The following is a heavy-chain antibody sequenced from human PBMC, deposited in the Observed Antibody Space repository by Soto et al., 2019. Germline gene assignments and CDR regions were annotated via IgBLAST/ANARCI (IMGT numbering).Heavy chain of an antibody. CDR2: IDPTGATI. V-gene: IGHV1-46*01. CDR3: ARGHPGGWNARHYGMDV. J-gene: IGHJ6*02. CDR1: GYTLTSYH. Sequence: QVQLVQSGAEVRKPGASVKLSCKASGYTLTSYHMHWVRQAPGQGLEWMGVIDPTGATIGDAQEFQGRLSVTRDTPTSTVYLEVSSLRSEDTAVYYCARGHPGGWNARHYGMDVWGQGTTVTVSS. D-gene: IGHD1-1*01.